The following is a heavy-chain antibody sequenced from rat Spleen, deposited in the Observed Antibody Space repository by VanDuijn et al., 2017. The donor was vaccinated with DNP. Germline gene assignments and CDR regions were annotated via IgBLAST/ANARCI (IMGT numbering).Heavy chain of an antibody. J-gene: IGHJ4*01. V-gene: IGHV4-2*01. CDR1: GFNFNDYW. Sequence: EVKLVESGGGLVQPGRSLQLSCAASGFNFNDYWMGWVRQAPGKGLEWIGEINKDSSTIKYAPSLKDKFTISRDNAKNTLYLQMSKLGSEDTGIYYCARERPPVDAWGQGASVTVSS. CDR2: INKDSSTI. CDR3: ARERPPVDA.